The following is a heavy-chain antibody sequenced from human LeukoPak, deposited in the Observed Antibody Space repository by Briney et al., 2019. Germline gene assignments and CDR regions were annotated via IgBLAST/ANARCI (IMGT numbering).Heavy chain of an antibody. CDR2: ISGSSGTI. CDR3: TRVEKGFWSGFKMDV. V-gene: IGHV3-48*01. CDR1: GFTFWSHS. J-gene: IGHJ6*04. Sequence: GGSLRLSCTASGFTFWSHSIIWVRQAPGKGLEWISYISGSSGTIYYADSVKGRFIISRDNDKNSLYLQMNSLRVEDTAVYFCTRVEKGFWSGFKMDVWGKGTTVAVSS. D-gene: IGHD3-3*01.